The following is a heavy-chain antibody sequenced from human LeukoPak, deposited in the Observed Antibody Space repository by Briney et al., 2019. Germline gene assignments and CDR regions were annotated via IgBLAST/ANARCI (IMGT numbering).Heavy chain of an antibody. CDR3: ARYSSSRNFDY. CDR1: ESTFLRYC. Sequence: GGPLGLSLASSESTFLRYCISGAPRPPGKGLEWVAHINQDGSEKYYVDSVKGRFTISRDYAENSLYLQMNSLRAEDTAVYYCARYSSSRNFDYWGQGALVTVSS. CDR2: INQDGSEK. D-gene: IGHD6-13*01. J-gene: IGHJ4*02. V-gene: IGHV3-7*04.